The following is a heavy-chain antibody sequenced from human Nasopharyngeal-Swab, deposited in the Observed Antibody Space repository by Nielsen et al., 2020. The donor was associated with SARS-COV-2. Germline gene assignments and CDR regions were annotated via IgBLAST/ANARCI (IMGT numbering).Heavy chain of an antibody. J-gene: IGHJ3*01. D-gene: IGHD2-21*01. CDR1: GFTFSNAW. CDR3: ARDRDWAFDV. Sequence: GGSLRLSCAVSGFTFSNAWMNWVRQAPGKGLEWISYIRSSDDIYYADSVKGRFTISRDHAKDSLYLQMSSLRVEDTAVYYCARDRDWAFDVWGQGAVVTVSS. CDR2: IRSSDDI. V-gene: IGHV3-69-1*01.